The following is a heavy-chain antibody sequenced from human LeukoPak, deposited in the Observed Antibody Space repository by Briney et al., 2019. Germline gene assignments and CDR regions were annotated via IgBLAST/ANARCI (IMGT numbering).Heavy chain of an antibody. CDR2: ISGSGGST. V-gene: IGHV3-23*01. J-gene: IGHJ4*02. D-gene: IGHD6-13*01. CDR1: GFTFSSYA. CDR3: TRVGSWGLHLD. Sequence: GGSLRLSCAASGFTFSSYAMSWVRQAPGKGLEWVSAISGSGGSTYYADSVKGRFTISRDNSKNTLYLQMNSLKTEDTALYYCTRVGSWGLHLDWGQGTLVTVSS.